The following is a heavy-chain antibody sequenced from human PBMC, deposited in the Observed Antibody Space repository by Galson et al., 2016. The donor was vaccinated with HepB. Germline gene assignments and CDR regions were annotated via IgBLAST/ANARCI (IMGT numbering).Heavy chain of an antibody. CDR1: GASISSSNW. CDR3: VGWLQRRDAFDL. Sequence: ETLSLTCGVSGASISSSNWWDWVRPPPGQGLEWIGENYHSGRNSYNPSLKSRVTMSVDKYKNQFSLKLTFVTAADTAVYFCVGWLQRRDAFDLWGQGTLVTVSS. D-gene: IGHD6-19*01. CDR2: NYHSGRN. J-gene: IGHJ3*01. V-gene: IGHV4-4*01.